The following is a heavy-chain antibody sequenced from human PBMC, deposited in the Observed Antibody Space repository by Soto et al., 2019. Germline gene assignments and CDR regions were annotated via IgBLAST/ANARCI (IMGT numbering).Heavy chain of an antibody. CDR2: ISNHGGPT. V-gene: IGHV3-64D*06. J-gene: IGHJ6*02. CDR1: GLTFSSFA. D-gene: IGHD3-3*01. CDR3: VKSVVSWIRGFSYYSGWDV. Sequence: GGSLRLSCSASGLTFSSFAMHWVRQSPDKGLHYVSAISNHGGPTYYADSVKGRLTMSRDNSKSTLFLQMSSLRLEDTRVYYRVKSVVSWIRGFSYYSGWDVWGQGTTVTVSS.